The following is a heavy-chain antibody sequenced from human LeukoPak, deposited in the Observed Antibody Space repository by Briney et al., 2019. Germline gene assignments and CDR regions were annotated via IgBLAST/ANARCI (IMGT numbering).Heavy chain of an antibody. Sequence: GGSLRLSCEVSGFTFSNYWMHWVRHAPGKGLVWVSRINSDGSSTSYADSVKGRFTISRDNAKNTLYLQMNSLRAEDTAVYYCARVVCSSTSCATVDYWGQGTLVTVSS. CDR2: INSDGSST. V-gene: IGHV3-74*01. D-gene: IGHD2-2*01. CDR1: GFTFSNYW. CDR3: ARVVCSSTSCATVDY. J-gene: IGHJ4*02.